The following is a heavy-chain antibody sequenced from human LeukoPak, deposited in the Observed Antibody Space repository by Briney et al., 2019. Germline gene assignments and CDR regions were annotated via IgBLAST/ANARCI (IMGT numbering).Heavy chain of an antibody. CDR1: GFTFSDYY. Sequence: GGSLRLSCAASGFTFSDYYMSWIRQAPGKGLEWVSSISSSSSYIYYADSVKGRFTISRDNAKNSLYLQMNSLRGEDTAVYYCARDPIEYSSSSGLNWFDPWGQGTLVTVSS. CDR3: ARDPIEYSSSSGLNWFDP. J-gene: IGHJ5*02. D-gene: IGHD6-6*01. V-gene: IGHV3-11*06. CDR2: ISSSSSYI.